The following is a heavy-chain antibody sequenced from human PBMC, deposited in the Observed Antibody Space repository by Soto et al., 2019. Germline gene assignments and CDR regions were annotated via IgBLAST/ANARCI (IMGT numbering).Heavy chain of an antibody. D-gene: IGHD2-21*02. Sequence: QVQLQESGPGLVKPSGTLSLTCGVSGGSISSSNWWSWVRQSPGKGLEWIGEIDHGGTTNYNPSLKSRVTISVDKSRNQFSLKLSSVTAADTAVYYCARSAGGNSFFEYWGQGTLVTVSS. V-gene: IGHV4-4*02. CDR3: ARSAGGNSFFEY. J-gene: IGHJ4*02. CDR2: IDHGGTT. CDR1: GGSISSSNW.